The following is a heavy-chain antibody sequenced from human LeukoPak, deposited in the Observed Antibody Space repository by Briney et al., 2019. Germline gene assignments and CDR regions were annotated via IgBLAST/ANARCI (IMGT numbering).Heavy chain of an antibody. CDR3: ARDATTELGTVYMDV. V-gene: IGHV3-48*04. J-gene: IGHJ6*03. CDR1: GFTFSSYS. Sequence: GSLRLSCAASGFTFSSYSMNWVRQAPGKGLEWLSHISTSGSSIHYADSVKGRFTISRDNAKDSLYLQMNSLRVEDTAVYYCARDATTELGTVYMDVWGKGTTVTISS. CDR2: ISTSGSSI. D-gene: IGHD4-17*01.